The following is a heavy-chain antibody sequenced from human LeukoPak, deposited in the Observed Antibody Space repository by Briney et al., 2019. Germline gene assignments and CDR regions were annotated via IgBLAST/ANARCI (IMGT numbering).Heavy chain of an antibody. CDR1: GFSLSTSGVG. Sequence: SGPTLVNPTQTLTLTCTFSGFSLSTSGVGVGWIRQPPGKALEWLALIYWNDDKRYSPSLKSRLTITKDTSKNQVVLTMTNMDPVDTATYYCAHRLRRGSSGWSDYYYYYMDVWGKGTTVTVSS. J-gene: IGHJ6*03. CDR2: IYWNDDK. CDR3: AHRLRRGSSGWSDYYYYYMDV. V-gene: IGHV2-5*01. D-gene: IGHD6-19*01.